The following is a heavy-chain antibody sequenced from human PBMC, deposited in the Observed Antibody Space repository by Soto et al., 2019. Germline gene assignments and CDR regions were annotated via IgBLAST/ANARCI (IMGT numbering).Heavy chain of an antibody. CDR1: GYTFISYW. CDR3: ARIIAAAGTGFDY. Sequence: EVQLVQSGAEMKKPGESLKISCKASGYTFISYWIAWVRQKPGKGLEWMGMIYPGDSDTRYSPSFQGQVNITADKSINTAYRQWSRVEASDTAVDYCARIIAAAGTGFDYWCQGTLVAVSS. D-gene: IGHD6-13*01. J-gene: IGHJ4*02. CDR2: IYPGDSDT. V-gene: IGHV5-51*01.